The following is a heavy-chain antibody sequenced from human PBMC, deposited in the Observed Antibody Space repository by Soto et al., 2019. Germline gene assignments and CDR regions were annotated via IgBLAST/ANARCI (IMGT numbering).Heavy chain of an antibody. CDR1: GGTFSDFT. Sequence: QVQLVQSGAEVRKPGSSVKVSCRASGGTFSDFTVTWVRQAPGQGLEWMGGIIPILEATKYAQTFQDRVTFTGDESTITVFMELSSLRSEETAVYFCATSYCGNECQPNRAFYYFGWDVWGQGTTVTVSS. J-gene: IGHJ6*02. CDR3: ATSYCGNECQPNRAFYYFGWDV. CDR2: IIPILEAT. V-gene: IGHV1-69*01. D-gene: IGHD2-21*01.